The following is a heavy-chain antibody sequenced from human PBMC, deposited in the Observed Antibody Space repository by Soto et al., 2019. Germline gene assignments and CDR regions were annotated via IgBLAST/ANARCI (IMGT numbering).Heavy chain of an antibody. CDR1: GGSFSGYY. J-gene: IGHJ6*03. Sequence: PSETLSLTCAVYGGSFSGYYWSWIRQPPGKGLEWIGEINHSGSTNYNPSLKSRVTISVDTSKNQFSLKLSSVTAADTAVYYCAITQYYYILTGPKLRRNYYMDVWGKGTTVT. CDR3: AITQYYYILTGPKLRRNYYMDV. V-gene: IGHV4-34*01. CDR2: INHSGST. D-gene: IGHD3-9*01.